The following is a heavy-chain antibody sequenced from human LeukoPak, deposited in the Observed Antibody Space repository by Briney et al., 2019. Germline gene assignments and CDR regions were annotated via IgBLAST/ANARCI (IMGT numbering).Heavy chain of an antibody. CDR3: ARVGCSGGSCFDY. Sequence: PGGSLRLSCAASGFTFSSYGMHWVRQAPGKGLEWVAVIWYDGSNKYYADSVKGRFTISRDNSKNTLYLRMNSLRAEDTAVYYCARVGCSGGSCFDYWGQGTLVTVSS. J-gene: IGHJ4*02. V-gene: IGHV3-33*01. CDR1: GFTFSSYG. CDR2: IWYDGSNK. D-gene: IGHD2-15*01.